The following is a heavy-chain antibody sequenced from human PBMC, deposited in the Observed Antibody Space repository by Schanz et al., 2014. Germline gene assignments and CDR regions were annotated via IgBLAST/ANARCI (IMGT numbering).Heavy chain of an antibody. V-gene: IGHV1-8*01. Sequence: QVQLVQSGAEVKKPGASVKVSCKASGYTFTSYDIHWVRQATGQGLEWMGWMNPNSGKTGYAQKLQGRVTMTRDASISTAYMVLSSLRSEDTAVYYCARGARYCSSTSCYRAFTYWGQGTLVTVSS. D-gene: IGHD2-2*02. J-gene: IGHJ4*02. CDR1: GYTFTSYD. CDR2: MNPNSGKT. CDR3: ARGARYCSSTSCYRAFTY.